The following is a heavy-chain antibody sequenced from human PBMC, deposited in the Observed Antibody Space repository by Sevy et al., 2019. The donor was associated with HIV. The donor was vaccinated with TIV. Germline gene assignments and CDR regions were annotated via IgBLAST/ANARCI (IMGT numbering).Heavy chain of an antibody. CDR2: ASYRGFT. Sequence: SETLSLTCTVSGGSVSGVIYYWTWIRQPTGKGLEWIGYASYRGFTNYNPSLKSRVTISVDTSKNQFSLKLTSVSAADTAVYYCARGGNDNGGMYFDFWGQGTLVTVSS. CDR3: ARGGNDNGGMYFDF. D-gene: IGHD4-17*01. J-gene: IGHJ4*02. V-gene: IGHV4-61*01. CDR1: GGSVSGVIYY.